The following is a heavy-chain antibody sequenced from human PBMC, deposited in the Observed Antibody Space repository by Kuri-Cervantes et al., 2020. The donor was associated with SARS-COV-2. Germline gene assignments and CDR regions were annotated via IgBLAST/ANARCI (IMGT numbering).Heavy chain of an antibody. D-gene: IGHD2-15*01. CDR1: RGTFSNDA. V-gene: IGHV1-69*13. CDR2: VIPLFGTV. CDR3: ARDGPLKLGYCSGGSCYSLDY. J-gene: IGHJ4*02. Sequence: SVKVSCKAPRGTFSNDALIWVRQAPGQGLEWMGGVIPLFGTVNYAQKFQGRVTITADESTSTAYMDLNSVRAEDTAVYYCARDGPLKLGYCSGGSCYSLDYWGQGTLVTVSS.